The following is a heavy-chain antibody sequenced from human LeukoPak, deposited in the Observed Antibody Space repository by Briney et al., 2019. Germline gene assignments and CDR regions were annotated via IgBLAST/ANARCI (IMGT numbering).Heavy chain of an antibody. CDR3: AKGYYYYMDV. J-gene: IGHJ6*03. CDR1: GFTFDDYA. V-gene: IGHV3-9*01. Sequence: GRSLRLSCAASGFTFDDYAVHWVRQAPGKGLEWVSGISWNSGSIGYADSVKGRFTISRDNAKNSLYLQMNSLRAEDTALYYCAKGYYYYMDVWGKGTTVTVSS. CDR2: ISWNSGSI.